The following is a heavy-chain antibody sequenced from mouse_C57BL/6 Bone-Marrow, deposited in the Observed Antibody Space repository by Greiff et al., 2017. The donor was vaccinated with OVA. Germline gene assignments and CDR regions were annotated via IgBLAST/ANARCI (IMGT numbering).Heavy chain of an antibody. J-gene: IGHJ4*01. CDR3: ARNGPGGYAMDY. CDR2: IYPSDSET. V-gene: IGHV1-61*01. D-gene: IGHD1-1*01. Sequence: QVQLQQPGAELVRPGSSVKLSCKASGYTFTSYWMDWVKQRPGQGLEWIGNIYPSDSETHYNQKFKDKATLTVDKSSSTAYMQLSSLTSEDSAVDYCARNGPGGYAMDYWGQGTSVTVSS. CDR1: GYTFTSYW.